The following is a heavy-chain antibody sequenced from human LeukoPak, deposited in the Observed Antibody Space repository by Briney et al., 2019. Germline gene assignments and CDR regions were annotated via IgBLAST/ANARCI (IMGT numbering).Heavy chain of an antibody. D-gene: IGHD2-2*01. CDR1: GGSISSYY. J-gene: IGHJ6*03. CDR3: ARYIVVVPAAYQLPSDYYYYMDV. CDR2: IYTSGST. Sequence: PSETLSLTCTVSGGSISSYYWSWIRQPAGKGLEWIRRIYTSGSTNYNPSLKSRVTMSVDTSKNQFSLKLSSVTAADTAVYYCARYIVVVPAAYQLPSDYYYYMDVWGKGTTVTVSS. V-gene: IGHV4-4*07.